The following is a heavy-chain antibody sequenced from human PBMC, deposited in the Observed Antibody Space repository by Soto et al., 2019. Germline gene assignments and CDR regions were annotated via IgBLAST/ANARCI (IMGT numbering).Heavy chain of an antibody. V-gene: IGHV3-7*03. J-gene: IGHJ6*02. Sequence: LRLSCAASGFTFSSYWMSWVRQAPGKGLEWVANIKQDGSEKYYVDSVKGRFTISRDNAKNSLYLQMNSLRAEDTAVYYCARVPVDSTATYYYYYGMDVWGQGTTVTVSS. CDR1: GFTFSSYW. CDR3: ARVPVDSTATYYYYYGMDV. CDR2: IKQDGSEK. D-gene: IGHD5-12*01.